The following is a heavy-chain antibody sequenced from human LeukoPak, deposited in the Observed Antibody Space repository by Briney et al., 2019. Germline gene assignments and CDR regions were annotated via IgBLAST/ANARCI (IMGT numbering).Heavy chain of an antibody. Sequence: SVKVSCKASGGTFSSYAISWVRQAPGQGPEWMGRIIPIFGTANYAQKFQGRVTITTDESTSTAYMELSSLRSEDTAVYYCARPQNYDILTGRSNDAFDIWGQGTMVTVSS. D-gene: IGHD3-9*01. V-gene: IGHV1-69*05. J-gene: IGHJ3*02. CDR1: GGTFSSYA. CDR2: IIPIFGTA. CDR3: ARPQNYDILTGRSNDAFDI.